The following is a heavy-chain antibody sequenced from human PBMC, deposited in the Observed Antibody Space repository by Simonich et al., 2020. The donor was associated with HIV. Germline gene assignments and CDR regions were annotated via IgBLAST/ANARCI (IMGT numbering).Heavy chain of an antibody. CDR2: INHSGRT. V-gene: IGHV4-34*01. J-gene: IGHJ5*02. Sequence: QVQLQQWGAGLLKPSETLSLTCAVSGGSFSGYSWGWIRQPPGKGLEWIGEINHSGRTNSNPSHKSRVTISIDTSKNQFSLKRRFVTAADTAVYYCARREGFWFDPWGQGALVLVSS. CDR3: ARREGFWFDP. CDR1: GGSFSGYS.